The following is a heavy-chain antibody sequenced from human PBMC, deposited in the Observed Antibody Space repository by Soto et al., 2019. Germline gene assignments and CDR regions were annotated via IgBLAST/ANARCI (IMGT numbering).Heavy chain of an antibody. CDR2: IKSKIDGGTT. CDR3: ITVFYAQIDY. D-gene: IGHD2-2*01. J-gene: IGHJ4*02. V-gene: IGHV3-15*01. Sequence: GGSLRLSCAASGFSFSNAWMTWVRQTPGKRLEWVGHIKSKIDGGTTDYAAPVKGRFTISRDDSKNTLYLQMNSLKTEDTAVYYCITVFYAQIDYWGQGTLVTSPQ. CDR1: GFSFSNAW.